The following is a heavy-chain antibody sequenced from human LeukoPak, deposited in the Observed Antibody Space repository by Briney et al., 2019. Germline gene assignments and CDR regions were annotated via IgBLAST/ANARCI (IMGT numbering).Heavy chain of an antibody. CDR3: ARAAAGIDYYYYYMDV. CDR2: IYTSGST. Sequence: PPETLSLTCTVSGGSISSYYWSWIRQPAGKGLEWIGRIYTSGSTNYNPSLKSRVTMSVDTSKNQFSLKLSSVTAADTAVYYCARAAAGIDYYYYYMDVWGKGTTVTVSS. J-gene: IGHJ6*03. D-gene: IGHD6-13*01. V-gene: IGHV4-4*07. CDR1: GGSISSYY.